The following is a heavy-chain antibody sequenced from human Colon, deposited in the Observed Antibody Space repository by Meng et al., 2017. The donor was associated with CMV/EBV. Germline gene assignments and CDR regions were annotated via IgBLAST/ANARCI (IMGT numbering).Heavy chain of an antibody. D-gene: IGHD2-8*02. V-gene: IGHV3-23*01. Sequence: GESLKISCAASGFTFSSYGMNWVRQAPGKGLEWVAGLSPGGGATYYAQSVRGRFTVSRDNSKNMVFLQLNSLRAEDTAVYYCAKGHNTAGFHPSYYGLDVWGQGTTVTVSS. CDR3: AKGHNTAGFHPSYYGLDV. J-gene: IGHJ6*02. CDR1: GFTFSSYG. CDR2: LSPGGGAT.